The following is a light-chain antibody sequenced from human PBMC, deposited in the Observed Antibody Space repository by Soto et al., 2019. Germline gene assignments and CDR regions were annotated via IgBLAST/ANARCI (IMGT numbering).Light chain of an antibody. Sequence: EIVLTQSPGTLSLSPGERATLSCRASQSVSSSYLAWYQQKPGQAPRLLIYGASSRATGIPDRFSGSGSGTDFAITISRLEPEDCAVYYCQQYGRSLTFGPGTKVDIK. CDR1: QSVSSSY. V-gene: IGKV3-20*01. J-gene: IGKJ3*01. CDR3: QQYGRSLT. CDR2: GAS.